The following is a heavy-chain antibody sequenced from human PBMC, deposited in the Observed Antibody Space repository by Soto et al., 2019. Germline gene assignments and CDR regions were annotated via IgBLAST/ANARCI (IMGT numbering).Heavy chain of an antibody. CDR2: INHSGST. J-gene: IGHJ4*02. Sequence: QLQLQESGPGLVKPSETLSLTCAVYGGSFSGYYWSWIRQPPGKGLEWIGEINHSGSTNYNPSLKSRVTISVDTSKNQFSLKLSSVTAADTAVYYCARVYGSGSYFNYWGQGTLVTVSS. D-gene: IGHD3-10*01. CDR1: GGSFSGYY. V-gene: IGHV4-34*01. CDR3: ARVYGSGSYFNY.